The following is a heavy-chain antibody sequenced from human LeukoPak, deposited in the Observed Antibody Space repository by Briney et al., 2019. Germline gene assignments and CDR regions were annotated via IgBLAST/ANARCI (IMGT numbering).Heavy chain of an antibody. D-gene: IGHD1-26*01. J-gene: IGHJ1*01. V-gene: IGHV7-4-1*02. Sequence: GASVKVSCKASGYIFDIYAMIWVRQPPGQGLEFMGWIATNTGNPTYSQGFTGRFVFSLDTSVSTPYLQISSLKAEDTAVYYCARDYTLTLGTTTYFQHWGQGSLVTVP. CDR2: IATNTGNP. CDR1: GYIFDIYA. CDR3: ARDYTLTLGTTTYFQH.